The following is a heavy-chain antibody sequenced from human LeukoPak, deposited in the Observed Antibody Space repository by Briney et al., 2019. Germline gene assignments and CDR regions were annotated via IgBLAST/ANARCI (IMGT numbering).Heavy chain of an antibody. D-gene: IGHD5-24*01. J-gene: IGHJ3*02. V-gene: IGHV3-48*03. CDR1: GFTFISYE. CDR3: ARTIDGYNGFDI. Sequence: PGGSLRLSCAASGFTFISYEMNWVRQAPGKGLGWVSYISSSGSTIYYADSVKGRFTISRDNAKNSLYLQMNSLRAEDTAVYYCARTIDGYNGFDIWGQGTMVTVSS. CDR2: ISSSGSTI.